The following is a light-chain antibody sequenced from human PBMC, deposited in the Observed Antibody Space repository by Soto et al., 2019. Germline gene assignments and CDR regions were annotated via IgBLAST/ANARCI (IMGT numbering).Light chain of an antibody. CDR1: QSISSY. Sequence: DIQMTQSPSSLFASVGDRVTITCRASQSISSYLNWYQQKPGKAPKLLIYAASSLQSGVPSRFSGSGSGTDFTLTISSLQPEDFATYYCQQSYSAPLTFGGGTKVEMK. V-gene: IGKV1-39*01. CDR2: AAS. J-gene: IGKJ4*01. CDR3: QQSYSAPLT.